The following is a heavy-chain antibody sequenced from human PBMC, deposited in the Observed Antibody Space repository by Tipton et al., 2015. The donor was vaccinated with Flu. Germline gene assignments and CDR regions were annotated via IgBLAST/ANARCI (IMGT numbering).Heavy chain of an antibody. CDR2: VSHTGGT. J-gene: IGHJ3*01. CDR1: GGSVSSGGYS. V-gene: IGHV4-30-2*06. CDR3: ARGRVGYCPGATCSSRGDSLDV. Sequence: TLSLTCTVAGGSVSSGGYSWAWIRQSPGKAPEYIGYVSHTGGTSYNPSLESRVTISLDRPKNQFSLKLTSATAADTALYYCARGRVGYCPGATCSSRGDSLDVWGQGTMVTVSS. D-gene: IGHD2-2*01.